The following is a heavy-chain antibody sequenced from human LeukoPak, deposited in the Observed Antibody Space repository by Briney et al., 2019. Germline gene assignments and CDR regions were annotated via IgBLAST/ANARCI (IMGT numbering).Heavy chain of an antibody. CDR3: ARDVYYGSGSYSNDAFDI. D-gene: IGHD3-10*01. J-gene: IGHJ3*02. CDR2: INSAGSST. CDR1: GFTFSSYW. V-gene: IGHV3-74*01. Sequence: PGGSLRLSCAASGFTFSSYWMHWVRQAPGKGLVWVSRINSAGSSTSYADSVKGRFTISRDNAKNTLYLQMNSLRAEDTAVYYCARDVYYGSGSYSNDAFDIWGQGTMVTVSS.